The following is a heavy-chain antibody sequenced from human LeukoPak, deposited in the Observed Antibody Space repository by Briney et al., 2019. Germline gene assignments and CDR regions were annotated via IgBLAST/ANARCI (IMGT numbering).Heavy chain of an antibody. D-gene: IGHD3-3*01. V-gene: IGHV3-74*01. CDR1: GFTFSSYW. CDR3: AKDRMTYYDIWSGYYLDY. CDR2: INSDGSST. Sequence: GGSLRLSCAASGFTFSSYWMHWVRQAPGKGLVWVSRINSDGSSTSYADSVKGRFTISRDNSKNTLYLQMNSLRAEDTAVYYCAKDRMTYYDIWSGYYLDYWGQGTPVTVSS. J-gene: IGHJ4*02.